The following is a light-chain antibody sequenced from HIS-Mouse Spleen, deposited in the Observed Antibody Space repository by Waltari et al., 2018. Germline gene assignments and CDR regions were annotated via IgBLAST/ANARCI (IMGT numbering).Light chain of an antibody. CDR2: QDS. CDR3: QAWDSSTAV. Sequence: SYELTQPPSVSVSPGQTARITFSGDKLGDKYACWYQQKPGQSPVLVIYQDSKRPSGIPERFSGSNSGNTATLTISGTQAMDEADYYCQAWDSSTAVFGGGTKLTVL. CDR1: KLGDKY. V-gene: IGLV3-1*01. J-gene: IGLJ2*01.